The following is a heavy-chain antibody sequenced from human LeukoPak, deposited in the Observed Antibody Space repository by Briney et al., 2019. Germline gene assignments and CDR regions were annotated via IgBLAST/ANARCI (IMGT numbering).Heavy chain of an antibody. CDR1: GFTFSSYA. J-gene: IGHJ4*02. CDR3: ARIMTTVTPFDY. CDR2: ISYDGSNK. D-gene: IGHD4-17*01. Sequence: GGSLRLSCAASGFTFSSYAMHWVRQAPGKGLEWVAVISYDGSNKYYADSVKGRFTISRDNSKNTLHLQMNSLRAEDTAVYYCARIMTTVTPFDYWGQGTLVAVSS. V-gene: IGHV3-30-3*01.